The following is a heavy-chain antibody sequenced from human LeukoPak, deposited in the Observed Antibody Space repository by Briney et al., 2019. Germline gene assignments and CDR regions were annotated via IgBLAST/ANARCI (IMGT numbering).Heavy chain of an antibody. D-gene: IGHD2-8*01. CDR1: GFTLSSYG. V-gene: IGHV3-30*18. Sequence: GGSLRLSCAASGFTLSSYGMHWVRQAPGKGLEWVALISYDGSNKYYADSVKGRFTISRDNSKNTLYLQMNSLRAEDTAVYYCAKDGHCSNGACYGYFDYWGQGTLVTVSS. CDR2: ISYDGSNK. CDR3: AKDGHCSNGACYGYFDY. J-gene: IGHJ4*02.